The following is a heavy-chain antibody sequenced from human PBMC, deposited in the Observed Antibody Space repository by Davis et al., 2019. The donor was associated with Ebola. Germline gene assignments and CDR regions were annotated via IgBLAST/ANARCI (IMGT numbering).Heavy chain of an antibody. Sequence: AASVKVSCKTSGYTFTGYYMHWVRQAPGQGLEWMGWINPNSGGTNYAQKFQGWVTMTRDTSISTAYMELSRLRSDDTAVCYCARAITMVRGVIINYFDYWGQGTLVTVSS. J-gene: IGHJ4*02. CDR3: ARAITMVRGVIINYFDY. CDR1: GYTFTGYY. V-gene: IGHV1-2*04. D-gene: IGHD3-10*01. CDR2: INPNSGGT.